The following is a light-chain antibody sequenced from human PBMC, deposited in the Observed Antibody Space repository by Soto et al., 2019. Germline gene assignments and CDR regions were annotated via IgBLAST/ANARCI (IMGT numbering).Light chain of an antibody. CDR3: QQYNSYRA. CDR1: QRISSY. V-gene: IGKV1-39*01. CDR2: AAS. J-gene: IGKJ1*01. Sequence: IQVTQSPSSLSASVAERVTLTFRTSQRISSYLNWFQQKPGKAPKLLIYAASTLQSGVPSRFSGSGFGTEFTLTISSLQPDDFATYYCQQYNSYRACGQGTKVDIK.